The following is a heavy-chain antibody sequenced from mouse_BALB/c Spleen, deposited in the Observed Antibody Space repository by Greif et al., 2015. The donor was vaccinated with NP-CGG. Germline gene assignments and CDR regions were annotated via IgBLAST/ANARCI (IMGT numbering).Heavy chain of an antibody. CDR3: AKSEAFAY. V-gene: IGHV5-9-4*01. CDR1: GFTFSSYA. CDR2: ISSGGSYT. J-gene: IGHJ3*01. Sequence: EVMLVESGGGLVKPGGSLKLSCAASGFTFSSYAMSWVRQSPEKRLEWVAEISSGGSYTYYPDTVTGRFTISRDNAKNTLYLEMSSLRSEDTAMYYCAKSEAFAYWGQGTLVTVSA.